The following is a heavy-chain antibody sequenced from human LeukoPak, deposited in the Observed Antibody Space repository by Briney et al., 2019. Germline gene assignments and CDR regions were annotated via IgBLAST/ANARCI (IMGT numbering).Heavy chain of an antibody. J-gene: IGHJ4*02. Sequence: GGSLRLSCAASGFTVSRNYMSWVRQAPGKGLEWVSVIYSGGNTYYADSVKGRFTISRDNSKNTLYLHMNSLRAEDTAVYYCARDLGGSGYSEVFDYWGQGTLVTVSS. D-gene: IGHD3-22*01. CDR3: ARDLGGSGYSEVFDY. V-gene: IGHV3-66*01. CDR1: GFTVSRNY. CDR2: IYSGGNT.